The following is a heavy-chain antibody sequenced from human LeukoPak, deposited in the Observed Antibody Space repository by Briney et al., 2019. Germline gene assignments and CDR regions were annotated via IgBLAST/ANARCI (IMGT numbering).Heavy chain of an antibody. J-gene: IGHJ4*02. CDR1: GGSISSYY. D-gene: IGHD3-10*01. CDR3: ARDAMVRGVTYFDY. Sequence: SETLSLTCTVSGGSISSYYWSWLRQPAGKGLEWIGRIYTSGSTNYNPSLKSRVTMSVDTSKNQFSLKLSSVTAADTAVYYCARDAMVRGVTYFDYWGQGTLVTGSS. CDR2: IYTSGST. V-gene: IGHV4-4*07.